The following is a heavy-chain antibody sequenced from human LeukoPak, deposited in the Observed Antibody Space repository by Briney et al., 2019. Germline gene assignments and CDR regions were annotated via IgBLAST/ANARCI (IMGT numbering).Heavy chain of an antibody. Sequence: SGTLSLTCTVSGGSISSSSYYWGWIRQPPGKGLEWIGSIYYSGSTYYNPSLKSRVTISVDTSKNQFSLKLSSVTAADTAVYYCARQGDGDYGWDYYGMDVWGQGTTVTVSS. CDR3: ARQGDGDYGWDYYGMDV. CDR1: GGSISSSSYY. CDR2: IYYSGST. V-gene: IGHV4-39*01. J-gene: IGHJ6*02. D-gene: IGHD4-17*01.